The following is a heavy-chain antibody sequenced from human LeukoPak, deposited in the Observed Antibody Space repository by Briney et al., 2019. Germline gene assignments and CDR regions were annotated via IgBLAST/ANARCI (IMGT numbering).Heavy chain of an antibody. CDR3: ARDLRDYDSSGYTYYYYYMDV. D-gene: IGHD3-22*01. V-gene: IGHV3-48*03. CDR2: ISSSGSTI. Sequence: PGGSLRLSCAASGFTFSSYEMNWVRQAPGKGLEWVSYISSSGSTIYYADSVKGRFTISRDNAKNSLYLQMNSLRAEDTAVYYCARDLRDYDSSGYTYYYYYMDVWGKGTTVTISS. J-gene: IGHJ6*03. CDR1: GFTFSSYE.